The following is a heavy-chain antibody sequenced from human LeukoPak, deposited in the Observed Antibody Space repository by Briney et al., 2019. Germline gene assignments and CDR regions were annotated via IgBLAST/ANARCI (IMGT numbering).Heavy chain of an antibody. V-gene: IGHV3-48*03. CDR2: ISMSGSTK. D-gene: IGHD3-16*01. Sequence: SGGSLRLSCAASGFTFSSYEMNWVRQAPGKGLEWVSYISMSGSTKYYADSVKGRFTISRDNAKNSLSLQMDSLRVEDTAVYYCVRDWSWGFDYWGQGTLVTVSS. CDR3: VRDWSWGFDY. J-gene: IGHJ4*02. CDR1: GFTFSSYE.